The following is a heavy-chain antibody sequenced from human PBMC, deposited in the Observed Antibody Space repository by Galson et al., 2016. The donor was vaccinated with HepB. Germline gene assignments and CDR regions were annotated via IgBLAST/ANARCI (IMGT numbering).Heavy chain of an antibody. CDR1: GSNFTSYW. V-gene: IGHV5-10-1*01. CDR3: ARPLGYYDRSGYYNGDNWFDP. Sequence: QSGAEVKKPGESLRISCKGSGSNFTSYWIYWVRQMPGKGLEWMGKIDPSDSYSDYSPSFQGHVTISTDKSISTVYLQWSSLKASDTAIYYCARPLGYYDRSGYYNGDNWFDPWGQGTLVTVSS. CDR2: IDPSDSYS. J-gene: IGHJ5*02. D-gene: IGHD3-22*01.